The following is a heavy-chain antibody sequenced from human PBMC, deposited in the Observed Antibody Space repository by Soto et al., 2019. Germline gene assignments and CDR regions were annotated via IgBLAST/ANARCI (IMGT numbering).Heavy chain of an antibody. J-gene: IGHJ4*02. CDR1: GYSISSSNW. V-gene: IGHV4-28*01. D-gene: IGHD3-22*01. CDR2: IYYSGST. Sequence: SETLSLTCAVSGYSISSSNWWGWIRQPPGKGLEWIGYIYYSGSTYYNPSLKSRVTMSVDTSKNQFSLKLSSVTAVDTAVYYCARSFTTAPAGFDYWGQGTLVTVSS. CDR3: ARSFTTAPAGFDY.